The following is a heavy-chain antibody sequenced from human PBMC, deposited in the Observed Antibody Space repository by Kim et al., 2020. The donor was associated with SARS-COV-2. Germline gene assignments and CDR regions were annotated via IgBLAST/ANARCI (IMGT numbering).Heavy chain of an antibody. V-gene: IGHV1-24*01. Sequence: ASVISCKVSGYTLTELSMHWVRQAPGKGLEWMGGFDPEDGETIYAQKFQGRVTMTEDTSTDTAYMELSSLRSEDTAVYYCATGSVAATYYYYYYGMDVWGQGTTVTVSS. CDR2: FDPEDGET. CDR3: ATGSVAATYYYYYYGMDV. D-gene: IGHD2-15*01. J-gene: IGHJ6*02. CDR1: GYTLTELS.